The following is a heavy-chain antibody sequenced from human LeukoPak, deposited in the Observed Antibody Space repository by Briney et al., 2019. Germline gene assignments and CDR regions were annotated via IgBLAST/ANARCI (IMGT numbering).Heavy chain of an antibody. V-gene: IGHV1-2*02. Sequence: ASVKVSCKASGYTFTGYYMHWVRQAPGQGLEWMGWINPNSGDTNYAQKVQGRVTMTRDTSISTAYMELSSLTSDDAAVYYCARGRYGLLSGYGYWGQGAMVTVSS. CDR2: INPNSGDT. CDR1: GYTFTGYY. CDR3: ARGRYGLLSGYGY. D-gene: IGHD3-22*01. J-gene: IGHJ4*02.